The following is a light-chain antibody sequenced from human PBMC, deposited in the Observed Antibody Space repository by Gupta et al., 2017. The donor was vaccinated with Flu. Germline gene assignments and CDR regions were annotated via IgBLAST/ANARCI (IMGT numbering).Light chain of an antibody. J-gene: IGLJ3*02. CDR2: STT. CDR3: QSCDNSLSGWV. Sequence: QSVLTPPPSVSGAPGQRVTISCTVSSSNIGAHYNIHWYQQLPGAVPKLLIYSTTNRPSGVPDRFSASKSGTSASLAIAGLQAEDEADYYCQSCDNSLSGWVFGGGTKLTVL. V-gene: IGLV1-40*01. CDR1: SSNIGAHYN.